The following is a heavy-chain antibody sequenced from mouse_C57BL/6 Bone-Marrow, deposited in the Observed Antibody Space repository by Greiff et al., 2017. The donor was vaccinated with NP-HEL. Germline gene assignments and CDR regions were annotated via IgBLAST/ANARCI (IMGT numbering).Heavy chain of an antibody. J-gene: IGHJ1*03. CDR2: ISYSGST. D-gene: IGHD2-2*01. CDR1: GYSITSGYD. Sequence: ESGPGMVKPSQSLSLTCTVTGYSITSGYDWHWIRHFPGNKLEWMGYISYSGSTNYNPSLKSRISITHDTSKNHFFLKLNSVTTEDTATYYCARGGYDDGNWYFDVWGTGTTVTVSS. V-gene: IGHV3-1*01. CDR3: ARGGYDDGNWYFDV.